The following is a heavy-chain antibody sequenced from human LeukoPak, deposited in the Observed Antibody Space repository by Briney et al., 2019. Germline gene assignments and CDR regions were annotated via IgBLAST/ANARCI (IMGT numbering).Heavy chain of an antibody. CDR3: ARDKAYCGSDCYSHDAFDI. V-gene: IGHV4-31*03. J-gene: IGHJ3*02. CDR1: GGSISSGGYY. CDR2: IYYSGST. D-gene: IGHD2-21*02. Sequence: PSETLSLTCTVSGGSISSGGYYWSWIRQHPGKGLEWIGYIYYSGSTYYNPSLKSRVTISVDTSKNQFSLKLSSVTAADTAVYYCARDKAYCGSDCYSHDAFDIWGQGTMVTVSS.